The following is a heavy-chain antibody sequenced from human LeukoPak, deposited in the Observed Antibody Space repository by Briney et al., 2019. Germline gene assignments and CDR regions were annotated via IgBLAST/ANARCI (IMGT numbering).Heavy chain of an antibody. J-gene: IGHJ3*02. D-gene: IGHD1/OR15-1a*01. V-gene: IGHV4-4*07. CDR2: IYTSGST. CDR3: ARDPVVFGNNDAFDI. Sequence: PSETLSLTCTVSGGSISSYYWSWIRQPAGKGLEWIGRIYTSGSTNYNPSLKSRVTMSVDTSKNQFSLKLSSVTAADTAVYYCARDPVVFGNNDAFDIWGQGTMVTVSS. CDR1: GGSISSYY.